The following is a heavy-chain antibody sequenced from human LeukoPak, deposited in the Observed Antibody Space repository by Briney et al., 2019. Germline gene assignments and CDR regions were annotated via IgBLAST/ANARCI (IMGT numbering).Heavy chain of an antibody. CDR1: GVTFSSYA. D-gene: IGHD1-1*01. Sequence: GGSLRLSCAASGVTFSSYAMHWVRQAPGKGLEWVAVISYDGSNKYYADSVKGRFTISRDNSKDTLYLQMNSLRAEDTAVYYCAMTTGPAFDYWGQGTLVTVSS. CDR3: AMTTGPAFDY. J-gene: IGHJ4*02. V-gene: IGHV3-30-3*01. CDR2: ISYDGSNK.